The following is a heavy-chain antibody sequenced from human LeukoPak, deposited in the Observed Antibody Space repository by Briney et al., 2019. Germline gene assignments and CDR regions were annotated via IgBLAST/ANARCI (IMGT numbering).Heavy chain of an antibody. V-gene: IGHV4-39*01. Sequence: NSSETLSLTCTVSGGSISSSSYSWGWIRQPPGKGLEWIGSIYYSGSTYYNPSLKSRVTISVDTSKNQFSLKLSSVTAADTAVYYCARHRTTILDYFDYWGQGTLVTVSS. J-gene: IGHJ4*02. CDR1: GGSISSSSYS. CDR3: ARHRTTILDYFDY. CDR2: IYYSGST. D-gene: IGHD2-8*02.